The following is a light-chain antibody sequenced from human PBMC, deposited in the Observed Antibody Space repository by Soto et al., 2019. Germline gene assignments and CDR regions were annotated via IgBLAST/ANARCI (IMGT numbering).Light chain of an antibody. CDR2: EVS. CDR1: SGDVGSYNF. V-gene: IGLV2-23*02. J-gene: IGLJ2*01. Sequence: QSALTQPASVSGSPGQSITISCTGTSGDVGSYNFVSWYQQHPGKASKLMIYEVSQRPSGVSNRFSGSKSGNTASLTISGLQAEDEADYYCCSYTGSSSWIFGGGTKLTVL. CDR3: CSYTGSSSWI.